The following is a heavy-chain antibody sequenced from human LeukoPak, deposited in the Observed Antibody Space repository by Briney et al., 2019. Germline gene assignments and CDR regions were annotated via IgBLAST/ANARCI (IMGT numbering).Heavy chain of an antibody. Sequence: SETLSLTCAVYGGSFSGYYWSWIRQPPGKGLEWIGYIYHSGSTYYNPSLKSRVTISVDRSKNQFSLKLSSVTAADTAVYYCAREAKWELVDYWGQGTLVTVSS. CDR2: IYHSGST. CDR3: AREAKWELVDY. J-gene: IGHJ4*02. CDR1: GGSFSGYY. D-gene: IGHD1-26*01. V-gene: IGHV4-34*01.